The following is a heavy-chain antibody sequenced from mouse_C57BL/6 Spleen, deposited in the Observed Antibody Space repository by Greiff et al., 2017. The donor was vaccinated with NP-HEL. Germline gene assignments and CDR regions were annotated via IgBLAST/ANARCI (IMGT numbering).Heavy chain of an antibody. CDR3: ARTPYYYGSSGYAMDY. V-gene: IGHV1-69*01. CDR2: IDPSDSYT. CDR1: GYTFTSYW. J-gene: IGHJ4*01. D-gene: IGHD1-1*01. Sequence: QVQLKQSGAELVMPGASVKLSCKASGYTFTSYWMHWVKQRPGQGLEWIGEIDPSDSYTNYNQKFKGKSTLTVDKSSSTAYMQLSSLTSEDSAVYYCARTPYYYGSSGYAMDYWGQGTSVTVSS.